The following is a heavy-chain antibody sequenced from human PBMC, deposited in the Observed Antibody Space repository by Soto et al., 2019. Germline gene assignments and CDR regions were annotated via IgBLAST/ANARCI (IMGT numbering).Heavy chain of an antibody. CDR1: GGSVSSGSYY. CDR3: MLGSGWKDFDY. Sequence: SETLSLTCIVSGGSVSSGSYYWGWIRQPPGKGLEWIGSIYYSGSTYYNPSLKSRVTISVDTSKNQFSLKLSSVTAADTAVYYCMLGSGWKDFDYWGQGTLVTVSS. V-gene: IGHV4-39*01. D-gene: IGHD3-22*01. J-gene: IGHJ4*02. CDR2: IYYSGST.